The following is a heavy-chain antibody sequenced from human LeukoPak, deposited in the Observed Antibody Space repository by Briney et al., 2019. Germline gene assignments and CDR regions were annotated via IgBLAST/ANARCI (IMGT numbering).Heavy chain of an antibody. CDR2: MSYDGSNK. CDR1: GFTFSSYG. J-gene: IGHJ6*02. V-gene: IGHV3-30*18. CDR3: AKDLAVANNYYGMDV. D-gene: IGHD6-19*01. Sequence: PGGSLRLSCAATGFTFSSYGMHWVRQAPGKGLEWLAVMSYDGSNKYYADSVKGRFTISRDNSKDTLYLQMNSLRAEDTAVYYCAKDLAVANNYYGMDVWGQGTTVTVSS.